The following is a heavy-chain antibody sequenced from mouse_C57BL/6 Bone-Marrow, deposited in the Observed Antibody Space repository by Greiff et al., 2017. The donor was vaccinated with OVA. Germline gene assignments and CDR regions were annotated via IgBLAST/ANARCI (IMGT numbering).Heavy chain of an antibody. J-gene: IGHJ2*01. D-gene: IGHD3-2*02. CDR3: ARWGQLRLRDY. CDR1: GYAFSSYW. Sequence: VQLQQSGAELVKPGASVKISCKASGYAFSSYWMNWVKQRPGKGLEWIGQIYPGDGDTNYNGKFKGKATLTADKSSSTAYMQLSSLTSEDSAVYFCARWGQLRLRDYWGQGTTLTVSS. V-gene: IGHV1-80*01. CDR2: IYPGDGDT.